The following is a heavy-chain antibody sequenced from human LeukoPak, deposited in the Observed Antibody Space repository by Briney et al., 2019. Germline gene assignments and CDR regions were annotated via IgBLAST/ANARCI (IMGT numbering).Heavy chain of an antibody. CDR3: ARESSGWYYFDY. CDR1: GGSISSYY. CDR2: TYYSGRT. Sequence: SETLSLTRTVSGGSISSYYWSWIRQPPGKGLEWIGYTYYSGRTNYNPSLKSRVTISVDTSKNQFSLKLTSVTAADTAVYYCARESSGWYYFDYWGQGSLVTVSS. V-gene: IGHV4-59*01. D-gene: IGHD6-19*01. J-gene: IGHJ4*02.